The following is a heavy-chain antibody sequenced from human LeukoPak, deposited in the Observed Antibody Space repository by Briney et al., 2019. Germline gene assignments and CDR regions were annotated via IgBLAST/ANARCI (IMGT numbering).Heavy chain of an antibody. V-gene: IGHV4-39*07. CDR1: GGSISSSSYY. Sequence: PSETLSLTCTVSGGSISSSSYYWGWIRQPPGKGLEWIGSIYYSGSTYYNPSLKGRVTISVDTSKNQFSLKLSSVTAADTAVYYCARAYSSGWRDGFAIWGQGTMVTVSS. CDR3: ARAYSSGWRDGFAI. CDR2: IYYSGST. J-gene: IGHJ3*02. D-gene: IGHD6-19*01.